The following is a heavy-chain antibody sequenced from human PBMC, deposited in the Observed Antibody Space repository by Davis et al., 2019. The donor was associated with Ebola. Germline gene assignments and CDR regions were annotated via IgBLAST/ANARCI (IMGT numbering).Heavy chain of an antibody. D-gene: IGHD6-13*01. Sequence: AASVKVSCKASGYTFTSYYMHWVRQAPGQGLEWMGIINPSGGSTNYAQKFQGRVTITADESTSTAYMELSSLRSEDTAVYYCARAQDSSSWSDLYYYYGMDVWGKGTTVTVSS. CDR1: GYTFTSYY. J-gene: IGHJ6*04. V-gene: IGHV1-46*01. CDR3: ARAQDSSSWSDLYYYYGMDV. CDR2: INPSGGST.